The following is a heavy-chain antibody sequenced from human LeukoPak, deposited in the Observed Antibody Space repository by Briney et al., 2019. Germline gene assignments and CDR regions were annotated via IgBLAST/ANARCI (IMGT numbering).Heavy chain of an antibody. D-gene: IGHD3-3*01. CDR1: GGTFSSYA. J-gene: IGHJ6*03. V-gene: IGHV1-69*01. CDR3: ARVRTYYDFWSGYGSHMDV. Sequence: ASVKVSCKASGGTFSSYAISWVRQAPGQGLEWMGGIIPIFGTANYAQKFQGRVTITADESTSTAYMELSSLRSEDMAVYYCARVRTYYDFWSGYGSHMDVWGKGTTVTVSS. CDR2: IIPIFGTA.